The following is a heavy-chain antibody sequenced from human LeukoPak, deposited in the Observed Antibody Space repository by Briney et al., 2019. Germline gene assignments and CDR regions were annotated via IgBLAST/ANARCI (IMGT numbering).Heavy chain of an antibody. Sequence: PGGSLRLSCAASGFTFSTYGLSWVRQTPGKGLEWVSAISDSSSDTYYTDSVKGRFTISRDNSRNTLYLQMNSLRAEDTAVYYCAKRVPYSSSSVYFDSWGQGTLVTVSS. CDR3: AKRVPYSSSSVYFDS. D-gene: IGHD6-6*01. CDR1: GFTFSTYG. CDR2: ISDSSSDT. J-gene: IGHJ4*02. V-gene: IGHV3-23*01.